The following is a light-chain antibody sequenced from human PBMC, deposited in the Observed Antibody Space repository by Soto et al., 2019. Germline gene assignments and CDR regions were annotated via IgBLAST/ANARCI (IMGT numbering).Light chain of an antibody. Sequence: IVLTQSPATLSVSPWERASLPCRASQYISKYLAWYQQRPGQAPRLLIYDASTRATGIPDRFSGSGSGTEFTLTNSSLQSEDVAVYYCHQYNEWRKCGQGTKGDIK. CDR1: QYISKY. J-gene: IGKJ1*01. V-gene: IGKV3-15*01. CDR3: HQYNEWRK. CDR2: DAS.